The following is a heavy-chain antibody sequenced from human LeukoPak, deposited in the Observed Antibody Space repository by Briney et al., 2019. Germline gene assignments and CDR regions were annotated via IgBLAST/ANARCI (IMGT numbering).Heavy chain of an antibody. D-gene: IGHD6-19*01. J-gene: IGHJ3*02. V-gene: IGHV4-59*01. CDR2: IYYSGST. CDR1: GGSISSYY. Sequence: PSETLSLTCTVSGGSISSYYWSWIRQPPGKGLEWIGYIYYSGSTNYNPSLKSRVTISVDTSKNQFPLKLSSVTAADTAVYYCARDRGSGWSDDAFDIWGQGTMVTVSS. CDR3: ARDRGSGWSDDAFDI.